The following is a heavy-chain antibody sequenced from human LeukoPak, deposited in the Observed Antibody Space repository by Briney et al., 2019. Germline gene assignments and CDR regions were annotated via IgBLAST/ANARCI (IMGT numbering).Heavy chain of an antibody. CDR1: GYTFTSYG. Sequence: ASVKVSCKASGYTFTSYGISWVRQAPGQGLEWMGWISAYNGNTNYAQKLQGRVTMTTDTSTSTAYMELRSLRSDDTAVYYCARSHDSSGYYDAFDIWGQGTVVTVSS. D-gene: IGHD3-22*01. J-gene: IGHJ3*02. CDR2: ISAYNGNT. V-gene: IGHV1-18*01. CDR3: ARSHDSSGYYDAFDI.